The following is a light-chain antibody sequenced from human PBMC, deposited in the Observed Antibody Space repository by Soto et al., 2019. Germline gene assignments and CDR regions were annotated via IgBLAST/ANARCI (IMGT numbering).Light chain of an antibody. V-gene: IGLV2-8*01. Sequence: QSALTQPPSASGSPGQSVTISCTGTSSDVGGYKYVSWYQQHPGKAPKLMIFEVNKRPSGVPDRFSGSKSGNTASLTVSGLQADYEADYYCSAYAGINNLGVFGTGTKVTV. CDR2: EVN. CDR3: SAYAGINNLGV. CDR1: SSDVGGYKY. J-gene: IGLJ1*01.